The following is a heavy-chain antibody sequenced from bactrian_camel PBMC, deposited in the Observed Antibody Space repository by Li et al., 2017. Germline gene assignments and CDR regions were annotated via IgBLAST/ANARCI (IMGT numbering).Heavy chain of an antibody. CDR3: AAADGVLLYPLWSSGYTY. CDR1: GGTEDGFY. CDR2: IYTGTDRT. V-gene: IGHV3S28*01. Sequence: QLVESGGGSVQAGGSVRLSCVTSGGTEDGFYVAWIRQVPGKGREGVASIYTGTDRTYYADSVKGRFTISQDNAKSTLYLQMDSLKLEGTSKYYCAAADGVLLYPLWSSGYTYWGQGTQVTVS. J-gene: IGHJ4*01. D-gene: IGHD3*01.